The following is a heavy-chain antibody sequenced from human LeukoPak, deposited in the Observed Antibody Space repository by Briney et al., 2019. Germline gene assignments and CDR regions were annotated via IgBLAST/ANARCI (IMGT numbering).Heavy chain of an antibody. CDR2: IHNSGST. V-gene: IGHV4-59*02. CDR1: GVSVSSYY. CDR3: VRDWEGFNFDI. D-gene: IGHD1-26*01. J-gene: IGHJ3*02. Sequence: PSETLSLTCTVSGVSVSSYYWSWIRQPPGEGLEWIAYIHNSGSTNYNPSLKSRANIAVDTSKNQFSLKLSSVTAAATAMYYCVRDWEGFNFDIWGQGTVVTVSS.